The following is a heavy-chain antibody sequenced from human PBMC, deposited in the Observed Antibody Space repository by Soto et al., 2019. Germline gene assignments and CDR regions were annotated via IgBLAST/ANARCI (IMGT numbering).Heavy chain of an antibody. CDR1: GFSFSSYL. Sequence: PGGSLRLYCAASGFSFSSYLMNWVRQAPGKGLEWVANIKQDGSQKYYVDSVKGRFTISRDNAKNSLYLQMNSLRAEDTAIYYCARSNYDFWSGGSLDIWGQGTMVTVSS. V-gene: IGHV3-7*03. D-gene: IGHD3-3*01. CDR2: IKQDGSQK. CDR3: ARSNYDFWSGGSLDI. J-gene: IGHJ3*02.